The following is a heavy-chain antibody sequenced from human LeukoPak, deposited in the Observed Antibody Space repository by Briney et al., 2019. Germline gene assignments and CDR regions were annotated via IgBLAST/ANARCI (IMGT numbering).Heavy chain of an antibody. CDR2: ISSSGST. J-gene: IGHJ3*02. V-gene: IGHV4-61*02. CDR1: GDSISSGDYY. Sequence: PSETLSLTCTVSGDSISSGDYYWSWIRQPAGKGLEWIGRISSSGSTNYNPSLKSRVTISVDTSKNQFSLKLSSVTAADPAVYFCARGPYSYDSSGAFDIWGQGTMVTVSS. CDR3: ARGPYSYDSSGAFDI. D-gene: IGHD3-22*01.